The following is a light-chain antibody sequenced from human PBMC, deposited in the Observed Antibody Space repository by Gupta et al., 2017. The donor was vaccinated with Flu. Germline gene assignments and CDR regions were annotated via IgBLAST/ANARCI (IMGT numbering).Light chain of an antibody. CDR3: CAYAYGSTLV. CDR1: RSDVGSHNL. V-gene: IGLV2-23*01. Sequence: QSALTQPASVSGSPGQSITISCTGTRSDVGSHNLVSWYQQHPGKAPKLMIYEGSKRPSGVSDRFSASKSGNTASLTISGLQAEDEADYYCCAYAYGSTLVFGGGTKVTVL. J-gene: IGLJ3*02. CDR2: EGS.